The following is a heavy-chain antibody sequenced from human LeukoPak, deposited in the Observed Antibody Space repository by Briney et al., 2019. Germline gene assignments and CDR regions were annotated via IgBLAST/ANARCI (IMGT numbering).Heavy chain of an antibody. D-gene: IGHD6-13*01. V-gene: IGHV3-48*04. CDR2: ISSSGSTI. CDR3: AKDKIAAAAYYYGMDV. Sequence: GGSLRLSCAASGFTFSSYAMSWVRQAPGKGLEWVSYISSSGSTIYYADSVKGRFTISRDNAKNSLYLQMNSLRAEDTAVYYCAKDKIAAAAYYYGMDVWGQGTTATVSS. J-gene: IGHJ6*02. CDR1: GFTFSSYA.